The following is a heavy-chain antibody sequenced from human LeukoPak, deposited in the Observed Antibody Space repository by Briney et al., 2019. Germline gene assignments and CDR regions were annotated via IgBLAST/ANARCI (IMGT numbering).Heavy chain of an antibody. CDR2: IWYDGSNK. CDR1: GFTFSSYS. J-gene: IGHJ4*02. CDR3: ARNYYYGSGSPDY. Sequence: GGSLRLSCAASGFTFSSYSMNWVRQAPGKGLEWVALIWYDGSNKYYADSVRGRFTISRDISKNTLYLQINSLRAEDTAVYYCARNYYYGSGSPDYWGQGTLVTVSS. V-gene: IGHV3-33*08. D-gene: IGHD3-10*01.